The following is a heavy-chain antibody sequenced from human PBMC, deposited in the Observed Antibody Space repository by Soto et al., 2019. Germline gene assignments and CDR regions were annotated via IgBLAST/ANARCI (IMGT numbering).Heavy chain of an antibody. CDR2: IITLFGTA. V-gene: IGHV1-69*01. D-gene: IGHD5-18*01. CDR1: GGTFSSFG. Sequence: QVQLVQSWAEVKKPGSSVKVSCKASGGTFSSFGFNWVRQSPGQGLEWMGGIITLFGTANYAEKFQGRVTSSADERTSTASMGLIGLRSEDTASYYCARDRSMDGYNSRSFDFWGQGTLVTVS. CDR3: ARDRSMDGYNSRSFDF. J-gene: IGHJ4*02.